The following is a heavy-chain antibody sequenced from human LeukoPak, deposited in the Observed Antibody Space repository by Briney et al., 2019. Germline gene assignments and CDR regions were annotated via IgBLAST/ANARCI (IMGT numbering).Heavy chain of an antibody. V-gene: IGHV3-7*01. D-gene: IGHD3-22*01. Sequence: PGGSLRLSCAASGFTFSSYWMSWVRQAPGKGLEWVANIKQDGSEKYYVDSVKGRFTISRDNAKNSLYLQMNSLRAEDTAVYYCARDQETYYYDSSGFRYFDYWGQATLVTVSS. J-gene: IGHJ4*02. CDR1: GFTFSSYW. CDR3: ARDQETYYYDSSGFRYFDY. CDR2: IKQDGSEK.